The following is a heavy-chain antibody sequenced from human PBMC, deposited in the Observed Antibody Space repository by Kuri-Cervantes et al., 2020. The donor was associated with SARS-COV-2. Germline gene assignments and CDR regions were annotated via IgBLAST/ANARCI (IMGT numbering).Heavy chain of an antibody. D-gene: IGHD3-10*01. V-gene: IGHV4-59*12. CDR3: ARTINSGSYYNPHCYFDY. CDR2: IYYSGST. J-gene: IGHJ4*02. Sequence: SETLSLTCTVSGGSISSYYLSWIRQPPGKGLEWIGYIYYSGSTNYNPSLKSRVTISVDTSKNQFSLKLSSVTAADTAVYYCARTINSGSYYNPHCYFDYWGQGTLVTVSS. CDR1: GGSISSYY.